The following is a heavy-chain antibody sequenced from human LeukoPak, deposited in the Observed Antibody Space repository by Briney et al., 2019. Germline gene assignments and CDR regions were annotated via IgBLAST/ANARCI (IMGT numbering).Heavy chain of an antibody. J-gene: IGHJ4*02. CDR3: ARVASITMICDF. CDR1: GFTFSSYS. CDR2: ISSSSSYI. D-gene: IGHD3-22*01. V-gene: IGHV3-21*01. Sequence: GGSLRLSCAASGFTFSSYSMNWVRQAPGKGLEWVSSISSSSSYIYYTDSVKGRFTISRDNAKNSLFLQMNSLRAEDTAVYYCARVASITMICDFWGQGTLVTVSS.